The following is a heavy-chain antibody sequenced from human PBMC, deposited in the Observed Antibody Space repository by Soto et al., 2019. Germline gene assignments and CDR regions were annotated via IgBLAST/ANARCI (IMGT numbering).Heavy chain of an antibody. J-gene: IGHJ6*02. D-gene: IGHD6-13*01. V-gene: IGHV3-30-3*01. CDR2: ISYDGSNK. CDR3: ASPSAAGNPDYGMDV. CDR1: GFTFSSYA. Sequence: QVQLVESGGGVVQPGRSLRLSCAASGFTFSSYAMHWVRQAPGKGLGWVAVISYDGSNKYYADSVKGRFTISRDNSKNTLYLQMNSLRAEDTAVYYCASPSAAGNPDYGMDVWGQGTTVTVSS.